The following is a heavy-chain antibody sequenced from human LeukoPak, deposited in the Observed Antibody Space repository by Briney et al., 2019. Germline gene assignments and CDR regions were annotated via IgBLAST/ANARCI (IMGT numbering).Heavy chain of an antibody. CDR2: ISYDGSNK. CDR3: ARDLYPVIDIIRFGVYGSGDYYYYMDV. D-gene: IGHD3-3*01. Sequence: PGGSLRLSCAASGFTFSSYGMHWVRQAPGKGLEWVAVISYDGSNKYYADSVKGRFTISRDNSKNTLYLQMNSLRAEDTAVYYCARDLYPVIDIIRFGVYGSGDYYYYMDVWGKGTTVTVSS. V-gene: IGHV3-30*03. CDR1: GFTFSSYG. J-gene: IGHJ6*03.